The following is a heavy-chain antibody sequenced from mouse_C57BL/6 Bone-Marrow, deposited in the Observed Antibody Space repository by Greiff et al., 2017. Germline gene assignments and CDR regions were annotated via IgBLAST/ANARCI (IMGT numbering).Heavy chain of an antibody. CDR3: SRIFLCGFAY. D-gene: IGHD2-3*01. CDR2: INYDGSST. V-gene: IGHV5-16*01. J-gene: IGHJ3*01. CDR1: GFTFSDYY. Sequence: EVKLVESEGGLVQPGSSMKLSCTASGFTFSDYYMAWVRQVPEKGLEWVANINYDGSSTYYLDSLKSRFIISRDNAKNILYLQMSSLESEDTATYYCSRIFLCGFAYWGQGTLVTVSA.